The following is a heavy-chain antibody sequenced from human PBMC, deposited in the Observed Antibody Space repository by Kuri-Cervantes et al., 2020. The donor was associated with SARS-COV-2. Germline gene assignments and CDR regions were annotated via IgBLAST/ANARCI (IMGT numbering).Heavy chain of an antibody. Sequence: SVKVSCKASGGTFSSYAISWVRQAPGQGLEWMGRIIPILGIANYAQKFQGRVTITADKSTSTAYMVLSSLRSEDTAVYYCARDHPTVTPSSGMDVWGQGTTVTVSS. V-gene: IGHV1-69*04. D-gene: IGHD4-11*01. CDR2: IIPILGIA. J-gene: IGHJ6*02. CDR3: ARDHPTVTPSSGMDV. CDR1: GGTFSSYA.